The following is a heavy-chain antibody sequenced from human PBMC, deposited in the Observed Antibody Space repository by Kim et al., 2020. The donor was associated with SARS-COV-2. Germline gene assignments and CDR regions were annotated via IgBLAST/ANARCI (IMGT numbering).Heavy chain of an antibody. Sequence: SVKVSCQASGFTFTSSAMQWVRQARGQRLEWIGWIVVGSGNTNYAQKFQERVTITRDMSTSTAYMELSSLRSEDTAVYYCAAERRRYSSGWYCWGQGTLVTVSS. CDR2: IVVGSGNT. D-gene: IGHD6-19*01. J-gene: IGHJ4*02. CDR3: AAERRRYSSGWYC. CDR1: GFTFTSSA. V-gene: IGHV1-58*02.